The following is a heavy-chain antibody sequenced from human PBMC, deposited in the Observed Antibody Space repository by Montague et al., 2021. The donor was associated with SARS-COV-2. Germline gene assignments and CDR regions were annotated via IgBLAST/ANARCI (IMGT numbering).Heavy chain of an antibody. V-gene: IGHV4-34*09. Sequence: TLSLTCAVHGTSFSGYYWSWIRQPPGKDLEWIGYIYYSGSTYYNPPLKSRVTISVDTSKNQLSLKLSSVTAADTAVYYCARAPRNIFGVVLTFDYWGQGTLVTVSS. CDR1: GTSFSGYY. CDR3: ARAPRNIFGVVLTFDY. CDR2: IYYSGST. J-gene: IGHJ4*02. D-gene: IGHD3-3*01.